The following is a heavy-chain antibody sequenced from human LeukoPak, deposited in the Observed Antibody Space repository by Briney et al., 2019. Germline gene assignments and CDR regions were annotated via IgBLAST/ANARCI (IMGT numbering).Heavy chain of an antibody. D-gene: IGHD6-19*01. CDR2: ISGGGGST. V-gene: IGHV3-23*01. CDR1: GFTFSSYA. CDR3: AKASYPSGYSRGFVPYYFDY. J-gene: IGHJ4*02. Sequence: GGSLSLSCAASGFTFSSYAMSWLRQAPGKGLEGVSAISGGGGSTYCADSVKGRFTISRDNSKNTLYLQMNRLRAEDTAVYYCAKASYPSGYSRGFVPYYFDYWGQGTLVTVSS.